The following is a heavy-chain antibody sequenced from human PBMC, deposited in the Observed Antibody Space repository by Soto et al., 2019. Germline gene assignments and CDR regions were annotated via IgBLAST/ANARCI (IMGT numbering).Heavy chain of an antibody. V-gene: IGHV3-21*01. J-gene: IGHJ4*02. CDR3: ARDLRFGELLMTY. CDR1: GFTFSSYI. D-gene: IGHD3-10*01. CDR2: ISSSSSYI. Sequence: PGGSLRLSCAASGFTFSSYIMNWVRQAPGKGLEWVSSISSSSSYIYYADSVKGRFTISRDNAKNSLYLQMNSLRAEDTAVYYCARDLRFGELLMTYWGQGTLVTVSS.